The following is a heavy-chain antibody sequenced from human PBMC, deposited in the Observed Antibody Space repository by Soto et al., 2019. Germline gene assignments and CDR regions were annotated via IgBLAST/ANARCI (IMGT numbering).Heavy chain of an antibody. CDR3: ARALWRFDY. CDR2: IKQDGSEK. Sequence: LRLSCAASGFTFRTYWMSWVRQAPGKGLEWVANIKQDGSEKYYVDSVKGRFAISRDNAKNSLYLQMNSLRAEDTAVYYCARALWRFDYWXQGTLVTVSS. D-gene: IGHD3-16*01. J-gene: IGHJ4*02. CDR1: GFTFRTYW. V-gene: IGHV3-7*01.